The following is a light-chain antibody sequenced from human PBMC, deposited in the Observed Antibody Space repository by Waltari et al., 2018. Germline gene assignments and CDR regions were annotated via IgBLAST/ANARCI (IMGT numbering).Light chain of an antibody. CDR2: EVS. J-gene: IGLJ1*01. V-gene: IGLV2-23*02. CDR1: SSDVGSYNL. Sequence: QSALTQPASVSGSPGQSITLSCTGTSSDVGSYNLVSWYQQHPGKAPQLMVYEVSKRPSGVSNRFSGSKSSNTASLTISGLQAEDEADYYCCSYAGSITYVFGTGTKVTVL. CDR3: CSYAGSITYV.